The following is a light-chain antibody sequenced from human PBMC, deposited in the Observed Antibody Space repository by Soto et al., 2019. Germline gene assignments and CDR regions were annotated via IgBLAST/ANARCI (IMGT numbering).Light chain of an antibody. CDR3: QQYNNWWT. CDR2: GAS. V-gene: IGKV3-15*01. J-gene: IGKJ1*01. Sequence: EILMTQSPATLSVSPGERATLSCRASKSVESSLAWYQQKHGHAPSLLIYGASTRAIGISARFSGSGSGTEFTLTIICLQSADVRVYYCQQYNNWWTFGQPTKVAI. CDR1: KSVESS.